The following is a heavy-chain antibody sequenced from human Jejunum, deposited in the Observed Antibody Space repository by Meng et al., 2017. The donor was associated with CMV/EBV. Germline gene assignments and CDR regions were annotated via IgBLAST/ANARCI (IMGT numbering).Heavy chain of an antibody. Sequence: VQLQGPGPSLVKPSQTLSLTCTVSGDSISSGDYSWNWIRQSPGKGLEWIGYIYYNGNAYYNPSLQSRVSISVDTSKNEFSLNLNSVTAADTALYFCARGGIFRGIDYWGQGTLVTVSS. D-gene: IGHD3-10*01. CDR1: GDSISSGDYS. J-gene: IGHJ4*02. CDR2: IYYNGNA. V-gene: IGHV4-30-4*08. CDR3: ARGGIFRGIDY.